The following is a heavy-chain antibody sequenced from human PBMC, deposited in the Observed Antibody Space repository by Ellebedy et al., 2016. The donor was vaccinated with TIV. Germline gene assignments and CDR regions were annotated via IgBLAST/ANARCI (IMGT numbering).Heavy chain of an antibody. CDR2: IYYSGST. D-gene: IGHD1-1*01. V-gene: IGHV4-59*01. J-gene: IGHJ6*02. Sequence: PSETLSLTCTVSGGSISSYYWSWIRQPPGKGLEWIGYIYYSGSTNYNPSLKSRVTISVDTSKNQFSLKLNSVTAAETAVYYCAGDPYRSYGMDVWGQGTTVTVSS. CDR1: GGSISSYY. CDR3: AGDPYRSYGMDV.